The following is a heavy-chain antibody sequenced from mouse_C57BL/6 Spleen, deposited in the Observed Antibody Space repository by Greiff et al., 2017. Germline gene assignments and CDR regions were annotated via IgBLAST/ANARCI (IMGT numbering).Heavy chain of an antibody. CDR3: ARVTDYYGSSRPSFAY. CDR2: MLPGSGST. D-gene: IGHD1-1*01. J-gene: IGHJ3*01. CDR1: GYTFTGYW. Sequence: VQRVESGAELMKPGASVKLSCKATGYTFTGYWIEWVKQRPGHGLEWIGEMLPGSGSTNYNEKFKGKATFTADTSSNTAYMQLSSLTTEDSAIYYCARVTDYYGSSRPSFAYWGQGTLVTVSA. V-gene: IGHV1-9*01.